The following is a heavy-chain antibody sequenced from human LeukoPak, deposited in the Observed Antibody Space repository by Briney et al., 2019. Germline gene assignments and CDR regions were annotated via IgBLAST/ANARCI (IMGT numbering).Heavy chain of an antibody. J-gene: IGHJ6*02. V-gene: IGHV1-69*04. D-gene: IGHD2-2*01. CDR2: IIPIFGIA. Sequence: WASVTVSCKASGGTLSSYAISWVRQAPGQGLEWLARIIPIFGIANYAQKFQGRVTITADKSTSTAYMELSSLRSEDTAVYYCARTDIVVVPAATGDYYYGMDVWGQGTTVTVSS. CDR3: ARTDIVVVPAATGDYYYGMDV. CDR1: GGTLSSYA.